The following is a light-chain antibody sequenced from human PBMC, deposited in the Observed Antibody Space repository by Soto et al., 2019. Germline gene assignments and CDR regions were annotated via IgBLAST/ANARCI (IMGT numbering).Light chain of an antibody. J-gene: IGLJ1*01. Sequence: QSALTQPRSVSGSPGQSVTLSCTGTSSDVGGYNYVTWYQQYPGNAPQVMIYDVKPRPSGVPDRFSGSKSGNTASLTISGLQAEDEADYYCCSYAGDYTLVFGTGTKVTVL. V-gene: IGLV2-11*01. CDR1: SSDVGGYNY. CDR2: DVK. CDR3: CSYAGDYTLV.